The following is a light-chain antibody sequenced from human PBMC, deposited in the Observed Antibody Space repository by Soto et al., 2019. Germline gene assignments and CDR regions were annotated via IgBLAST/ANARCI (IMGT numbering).Light chain of an antibody. CDR2: GAS. CDR1: QNITFN. J-gene: IGKJ4*01. V-gene: IGKV3D-15*01. Sequence: ETLMTQSPATLSASPGERVPLSCRASQNITFNLVWYQQKPGQAPRVLIYGASSRASGIPDRFSGSGSGTDFTLNFSRLEHEDFAFYYCQQYHNWPPLTVGGGTRVEIK. CDR3: QQYHNWPPLT.